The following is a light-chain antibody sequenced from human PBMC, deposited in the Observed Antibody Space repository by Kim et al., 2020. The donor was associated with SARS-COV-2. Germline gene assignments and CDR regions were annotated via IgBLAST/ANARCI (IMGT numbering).Light chain of an antibody. CDR3: AAWDDSLNGVI. CDR2: TNN. V-gene: IGLV1-44*01. CDR1: RSNIGSNT. J-gene: IGLJ2*01. Sequence: GQGVTISCSGSRSNIGSNTVNWYQQLPGTAPKLLIHTNNYRPSGVPNRFSGSKSGTSASLAISGLQSEDEADYYCAAWDDSLNGVIFGGGTQLTVL.